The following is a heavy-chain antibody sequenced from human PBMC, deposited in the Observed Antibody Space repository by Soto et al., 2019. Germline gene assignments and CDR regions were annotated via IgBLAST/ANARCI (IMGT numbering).Heavy chain of an antibody. V-gene: IGHV4-34*01. J-gene: IGHJ4*02. Sequence: LSLTCAVYGGSFSGYYWSWIRQPPGKGLEWIGEINHSGSTNYNPSLKSRVTISVDTSKNQFSLKLSSVTAADTAVYYCARAWDNIEVVPLYWGQGTLVTV. CDR1: GGSFSGYY. CDR2: INHSGST. CDR3: ARAWDNIEVVPLY. D-gene: IGHD2-2*01.